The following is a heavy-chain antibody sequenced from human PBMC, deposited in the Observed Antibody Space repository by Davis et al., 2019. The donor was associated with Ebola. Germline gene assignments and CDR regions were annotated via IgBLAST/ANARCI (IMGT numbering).Heavy chain of an antibody. V-gene: IGHV3-74*01. CDR2: ISSDGSSA. CDR1: GITFNSDW. Sequence: PGGSLRLSCSGSGITFNSDWMHWVRQAPGKGLVWVSRISSDGSSANYADSVKGRFTISRDNAKNTVYLQMNSLRAEDTAVYYCARGGAVAPDWGPGTLVTVSS. J-gene: IGHJ4*02. CDR3: ARGGAVAPD. D-gene: IGHD4-23*01.